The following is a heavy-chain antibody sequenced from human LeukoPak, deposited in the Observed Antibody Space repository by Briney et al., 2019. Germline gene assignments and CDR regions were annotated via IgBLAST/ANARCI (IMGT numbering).Heavy chain of an antibody. V-gene: IGHV3-30*02. CDR1: GFTFSSYA. D-gene: IGHD2-15*01. J-gene: IGHJ4*02. CDR2: IRYDGSNK. Sequence: GGSLRLSCAASGFTFSSYAMHWVRQAPGKGLEWVAFIRYDGSNKYYADSVKGRFTISRDNSKNTLYLQTNSLRAEDTAVYYCARGYCSGGSCFHFDYWGQGTLVTVSS. CDR3: ARGYCSGGSCFHFDY.